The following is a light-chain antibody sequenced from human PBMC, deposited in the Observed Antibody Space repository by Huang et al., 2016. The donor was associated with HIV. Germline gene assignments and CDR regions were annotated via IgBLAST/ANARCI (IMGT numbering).Light chain of an antibody. Sequence: DIQMTQSPSSLSASVGDRVTITCRASQSINTYLNWFQQKPGKAPKVLISAASTLQSGVPSRFSGGGSGTHFTLTITSLQPEDFATYYCQQTYTGVTFGQGTKVEFK. J-gene: IGKJ1*01. CDR3: QQTYTGVT. V-gene: IGKV1-39*01. CDR1: QSINTY. CDR2: AAS.